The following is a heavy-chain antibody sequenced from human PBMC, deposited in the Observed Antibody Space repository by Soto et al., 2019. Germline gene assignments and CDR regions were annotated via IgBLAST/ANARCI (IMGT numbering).Heavy chain of an antibody. D-gene: IGHD4-17*01. CDR1: GASISSGDCY. J-gene: IGHJ5*02. CDR2: IYYSGST. CDR3: SRGRDDSGDYVWFDP. Sequence: QVQLQESGPGLVKPSQTLSLTCIVSGASISSGDCYWSWIRQPPGKSLEWIGYIYYSGSTYSNPSLTSRVTVSIDTSKLQLSLKLSSVTAADTAVYYCSRGRDDSGDYVWFDPWGQGTLVTVPS. V-gene: IGHV4-30-4*01.